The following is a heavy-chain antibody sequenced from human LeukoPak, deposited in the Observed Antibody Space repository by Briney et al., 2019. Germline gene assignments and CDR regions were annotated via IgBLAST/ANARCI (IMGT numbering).Heavy chain of an antibody. V-gene: IGHV3-74*01. J-gene: IGHJ3*02. CDR1: GFTFSSYW. CDR2: INSDGSST. D-gene: IGHD6-25*01. CDR3: ARRSAAKDAFDI. Sequence: PGGPLRLSCAASGFTFSSYWRHWVRQAPGKGLVWVSRINSDGSSTSYADSGKGRFTISRDNAKNTPYLQMNSLRAEDTAVYYCARRSAAKDAFDIWGQGTMVTVSS.